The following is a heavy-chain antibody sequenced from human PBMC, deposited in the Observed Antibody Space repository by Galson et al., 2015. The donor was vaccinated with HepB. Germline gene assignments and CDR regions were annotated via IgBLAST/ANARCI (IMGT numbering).Heavy chain of an antibody. CDR1: GGSFSNSDYY. CDR3: SRRGNGFNLPDFDY. V-gene: IGHV4-39*01. D-gene: IGHD5-24*01. Sequence: LSLTCTVSGGSFSNSDYYWAWIRQSPGKGLEWIGSIYYRGRTYYHPSLKSRITMSVDTSKNQFSLKLTSVTAADTAVYFCSRRGNGFNLPDFDYWGQGSLATVSS. CDR2: IYYRGRT. J-gene: IGHJ4*02.